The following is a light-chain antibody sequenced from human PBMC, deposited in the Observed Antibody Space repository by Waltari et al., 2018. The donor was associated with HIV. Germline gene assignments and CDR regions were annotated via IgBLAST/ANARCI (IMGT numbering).Light chain of an antibody. CDR1: ALPKQY. CDR3: QSADSSGTYPDV. Sequence: SYELTQPPSVSVSPGQTARITCSGDALPKQYAYWYQQKPGQAPVLVIYKDNERPSGIPERFSGSSSGTTVTLTISRVQTEDEADYYCQSADSSGTYPDVFGTGTKVTVL. V-gene: IGLV3-25*03. J-gene: IGLJ1*01. CDR2: KDN.